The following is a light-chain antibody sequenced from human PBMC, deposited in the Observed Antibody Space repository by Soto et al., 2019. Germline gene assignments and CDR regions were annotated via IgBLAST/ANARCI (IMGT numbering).Light chain of an antibody. CDR3: QQYHDWPRT. V-gene: IGKV3-15*01. CDR1: QRIGIN. CDR2: EGS. Sequence: EIVVTQSPATLSVSPGDRATLSCRASQRIGINLAWYQHKPGQPPSLLIYEGSTRASGVPVRFSGSGSGTDFTLTISSLQSVDLAVYSCQQYHDWPRTFGQGTKVEIK. J-gene: IGKJ1*01.